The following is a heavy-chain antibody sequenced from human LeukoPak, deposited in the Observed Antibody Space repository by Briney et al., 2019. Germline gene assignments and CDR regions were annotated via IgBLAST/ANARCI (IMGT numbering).Heavy chain of an antibody. CDR2: ISSDENNK. CDR1: GFTFSSYV. J-gene: IGHJ4*02. D-gene: IGHD2-21*02. CDR3: ASKWFCGGDCYYQIDF. V-gene: IGHV3-30*03. Sequence: GGSLRLSCAASGFTFSSYVMHWVRQSPGKGLEWVALISSDENNKYLADSVRGRFTISRDNSKNTLFLQMNSLRPEDTAVYYCASKWFCGGDCYYQIDFWGQGTLVTVSS.